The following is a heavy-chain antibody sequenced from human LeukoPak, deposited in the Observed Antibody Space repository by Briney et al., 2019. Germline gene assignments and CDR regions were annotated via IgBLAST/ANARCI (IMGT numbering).Heavy chain of an antibody. V-gene: IGHV1-69*13. Sequence: ASVKVSCKASGGTFSSYAISWVRQAPGQGLEWMGGIIPIFGTANYAQKFQGRVTITADESTSTAYMELSSLRSEDTAVYYCAREDPNGGNYYYYGMDVWGQGTTVTVS. CDR2: IIPIFGTA. CDR3: AREDPNGGNYYYYGMDV. D-gene: IGHD4-23*01. CDR1: GGTFSSYA. J-gene: IGHJ6*02.